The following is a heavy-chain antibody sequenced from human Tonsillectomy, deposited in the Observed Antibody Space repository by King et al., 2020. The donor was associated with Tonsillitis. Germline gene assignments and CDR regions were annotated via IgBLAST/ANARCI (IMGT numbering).Heavy chain of an antibody. CDR3: ARVGMGDAFDY. CDR1: GYTFSSYW. CDR2: IKDDGSEK. Sequence: VQLVESGGGLVQPGGSLRLSCAASGYTFSSYWMTWVRQAPGKGLEWVAKIKDDGSEKYFLDSVKARFTISRDNAESSVYLQMNSLRVEDTAVYYCARVGMGDAFDYWGQGTLVIVSS. D-gene: IGHD2-8*01. V-gene: IGHV3-7*01. J-gene: IGHJ4*02.